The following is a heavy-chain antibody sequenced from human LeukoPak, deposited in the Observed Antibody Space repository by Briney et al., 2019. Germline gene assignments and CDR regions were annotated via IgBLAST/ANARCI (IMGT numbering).Heavy chain of an antibody. J-gene: IGHJ3*02. V-gene: IGHV3-53*01. CDR2: IYRGGST. D-gene: IGHD4-17*01. CDR1: GFTASSNY. CDR3: ARGPRGLYGDAFDI. Sequence: GGSLRLSCATSGFTASSNYMSWVRQAPGKGLEWVAVIYRGGSTHYADSVKSRFTITRDNSKNTLYLQMNSLRAEDTAVYYCARGPRGLYGDAFDIWGQGTMVTVSS.